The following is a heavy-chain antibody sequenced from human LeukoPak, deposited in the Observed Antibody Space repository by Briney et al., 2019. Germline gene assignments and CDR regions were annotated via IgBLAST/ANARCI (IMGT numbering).Heavy chain of an antibody. CDR2: ISYDGRNK. D-gene: IGHD3-22*01. CDR1: GFPFSNHG. CDR3: AKALTKITMIVGGDS. J-gene: IGHJ4*02. V-gene: IGHV3-30*18. Sequence: GGSLRLSCAASGFPFSNHGMHWVRQAPGKGLEWVAVISYDGRNKYYADSVKGRFTISRDNSQNTLSLQMNSLRAEDTAVYYCAKALTKITMIVGGDSWGQGTLVTVSS.